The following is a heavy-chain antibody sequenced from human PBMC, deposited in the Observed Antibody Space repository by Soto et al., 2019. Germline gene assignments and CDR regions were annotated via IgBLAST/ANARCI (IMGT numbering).Heavy chain of an antibody. D-gene: IGHD3-10*01. CDR2: IFPGDSDT. J-gene: IGHJ5*02. V-gene: IGHV5-51*01. CDR3: ARGNEGSGSYYNGRFDP. Sequence: GESLKISGKGSGCSFTSYWIAWVRQMPGKGLEWMGIIFPGDSDTRYSPSFQGQVTISADKSISTAYLQWSSLKASDTAMYYCARGNEGSGSYYNGRFDPWGQGTRSTDPS. CDR1: GCSFTSYW.